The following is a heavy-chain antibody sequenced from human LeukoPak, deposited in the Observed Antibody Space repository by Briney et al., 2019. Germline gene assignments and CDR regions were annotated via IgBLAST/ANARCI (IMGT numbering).Heavy chain of an antibody. D-gene: IGHD5-18*01. V-gene: IGHV3-21*01. J-gene: IGHJ4*02. Sequence: GGSLRLSCAASGFTFSTYSMNWVRQAPGKGLEWVSSISSSSSYIHYADSVKGRFTISRDNTKNSLYLQMNSLRAEDTAVYYCARDRGYSYGPFDYWGQGTLVTVSS. CDR1: GFTFSTYS. CDR3: ARDRGYSYGPFDY. CDR2: ISSSSSYI.